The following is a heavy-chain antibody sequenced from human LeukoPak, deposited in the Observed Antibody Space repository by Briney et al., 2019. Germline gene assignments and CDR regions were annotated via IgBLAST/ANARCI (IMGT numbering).Heavy chain of an antibody. Sequence: SETLSLTCTVSGGSISNYFWSWVRQPAGKGLEWIGRIYSTGRSDYNPSLKSRITMSVDTSKNQFSLKLSSVTAADTAVYYCARALVLPNWFDPWGQGTLVTVSS. CDR1: GGSISNYF. J-gene: IGHJ5*02. D-gene: IGHD2-2*01. CDR3: ARALVLPNWFDP. V-gene: IGHV4-4*07. CDR2: IYSTGRS.